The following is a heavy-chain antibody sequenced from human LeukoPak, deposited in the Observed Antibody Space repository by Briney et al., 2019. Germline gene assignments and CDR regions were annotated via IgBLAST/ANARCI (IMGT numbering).Heavy chain of an antibody. V-gene: IGHV3-11*06. CDR1: GFSLSDYY. CDR3: VRTAGRDGGI. J-gene: IGHJ4*02. CDR2: ISSGSSDT. D-gene: IGHD1-26*01. Sequence: GGSLRLSCAASGFSLSDYYMTWIRQAPGEGLEWLSYISSGSSDTNYADSVKGRFTISRDNAKKSLYLQMNSLRAEDTAVYYCVRTAGRDGGIWGQGTLVTVSS.